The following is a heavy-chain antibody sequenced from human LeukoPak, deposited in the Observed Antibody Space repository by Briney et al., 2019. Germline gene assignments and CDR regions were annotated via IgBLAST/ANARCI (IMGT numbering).Heavy chain of an antibody. D-gene: IGHD2-15*01. CDR3: AREDEVVVAALKT. J-gene: IGHJ5*02. CDR2: ISTYNGHT. CDR1: GYTFTSYG. V-gene: IGHV1-18*01. Sequence: ASVKVSCKASGYTFTSYGICWVRQAPGQGLEWMGWISTYNGHTIYAQKFQGRVTMTRDTSISTAYMELSRLRSDDTAVYYCAREDEVVVAALKTWGQGTLVTVSS.